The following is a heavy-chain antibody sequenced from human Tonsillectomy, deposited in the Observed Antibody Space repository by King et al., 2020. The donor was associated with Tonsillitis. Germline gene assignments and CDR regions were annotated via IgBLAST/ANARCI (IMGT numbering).Heavy chain of an antibody. V-gene: IGHV3-33*08. J-gene: IGHJ4*02. CDR1: GFTFSSYG. Sequence: VQLVESGGGVVQPGRSLRLSCAASGFTFSSYGMHWVRQAPGKGLEWVAVIWYDGSNKYYADSVKGRFTISRDNSKNTLYLQMNSLRAEDTAVYYCARDGGSCSSTSCYGPFDYWGQGTLVTVSS. D-gene: IGHD2-2*01. CDR3: ARDGGSCSSTSCYGPFDY. CDR2: IWYDGSNK.